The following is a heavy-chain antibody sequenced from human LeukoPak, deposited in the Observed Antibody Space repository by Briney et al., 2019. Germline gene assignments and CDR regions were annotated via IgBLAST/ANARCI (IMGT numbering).Heavy chain of an antibody. CDR3: ARIGANYTSSFYMDV. CDR2: IYYSGIT. Sequence: PSETLALTFTVSGSSFNRSVWSWIRQPPRKGLEWDGYIYYSGITSYNPSLKSRVTISVDTSENQFSLRLRSVTAADTAFYYCARIGANYTSSFYMDVWGKGTTVTVSS. CDR1: GSSFNRSV. D-gene: IGHD6-6*01. J-gene: IGHJ6*03. V-gene: IGHV4-59*01.